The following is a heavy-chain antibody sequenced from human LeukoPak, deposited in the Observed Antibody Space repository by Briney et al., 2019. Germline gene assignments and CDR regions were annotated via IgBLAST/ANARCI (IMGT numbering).Heavy chain of an antibody. J-gene: IGHJ4*02. CDR2: IIPIFGTA. V-gene: IGHV1-69*05. Sequence: SVKVSCKASGGTFSSYAISWVRQAPGQGLEWMGGIIPIFGTANYAQKFQGRVTITTDESTSTAYMELSSLRSEDAAVYYCASGTNTYGYGQFDYWGQGTLVTVSP. CDR1: GGTFSSYA. CDR3: ASGTNTYGYGQFDY. D-gene: IGHD5-12*01.